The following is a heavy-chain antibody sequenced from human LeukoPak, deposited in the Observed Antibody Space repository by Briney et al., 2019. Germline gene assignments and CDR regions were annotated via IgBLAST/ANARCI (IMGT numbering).Heavy chain of an antibody. CDR2: TNPNSGGT. Sequence: SVKVSCKASGYTFTGYYMHWVRQAPGQGLEWMGWTNPNSGGTNYAQKFQGRVTMTRDTSISTAYMELSRLRSDDTAVYYCARTRLSLDAFDIWGQGTMVTVSS. CDR1: GYTFTGYY. V-gene: IGHV1-2*02. CDR3: ARTRLSLDAFDI. D-gene: IGHD1-1*01. J-gene: IGHJ3*02.